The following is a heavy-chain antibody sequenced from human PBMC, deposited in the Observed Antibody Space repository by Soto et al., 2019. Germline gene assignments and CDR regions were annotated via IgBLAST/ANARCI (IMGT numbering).Heavy chain of an antibody. V-gene: IGHV4-39*07. CDR3: ARDLAAETGWWYGMDV. Sequence: PSETLSLTCTVSGGSISSSSYYWGWIRQPPGKGLEWIGSIYYSGSTYYNPSLKSRVTISVDTSKNQFSLKLSSVTAADTAVYYCARDLAAETGWWYGMDVWGQGTTVTVSS. J-gene: IGHJ6*02. D-gene: IGHD6-13*01. CDR1: GGSISSSSYY. CDR2: IYYSGST.